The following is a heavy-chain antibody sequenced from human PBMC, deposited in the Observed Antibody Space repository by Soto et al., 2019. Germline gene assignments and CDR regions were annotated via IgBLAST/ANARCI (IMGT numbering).Heavy chain of an antibody. CDR2: INNDGTGT. D-gene: IGHD2-2*01. V-gene: IGHV3-74*01. J-gene: IGHJ6*03. CDR3: ARTGLCSSTSCPRNYMDV. CDR1: GFTLSSYW. Sequence: PGGSLRLSCVASGFTLSSYWVHWVRQARGKGLVWVSRINNDGTGTSYADSVKGRFTISRDNAKNTLYLQMNSLRAEDTAVYYCARTGLCSSTSCPRNYMDVWGKGTTVTVSS.